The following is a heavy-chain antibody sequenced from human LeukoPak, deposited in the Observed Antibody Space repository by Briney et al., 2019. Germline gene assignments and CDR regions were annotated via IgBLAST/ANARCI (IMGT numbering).Heavy chain of an antibody. J-gene: IGHJ4*02. Sequence: SETLSLTCTVSGGSISGRPYYWGWIRQPPGKGLEWIGSAYYTGNTYYNSSLKSRVTISLDTSKNQFSLKLNSVTAADTAAYYCARGAYFDSWGRGTLFTVSS. D-gene: IGHD3-16*01. CDR1: GGSISGRPYY. CDR2: AYYTGNT. CDR3: ARGAYFDS. V-gene: IGHV4-39*07.